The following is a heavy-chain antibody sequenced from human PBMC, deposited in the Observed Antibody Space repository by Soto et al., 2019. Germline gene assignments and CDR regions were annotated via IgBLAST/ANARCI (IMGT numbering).Heavy chain of an antibody. CDR3: ARDSVSGWSPASGMDV. CDR2: IIPIFGTA. V-gene: IGHV1-69*01. CDR1: GGTFSSYA. J-gene: IGHJ6*02. Sequence: QVQLVQSGAEVKKPGSSVKVSCKASGGTFSSYAISWVRQAPGQGLEWMGGIIPIFGTANYAQKFQGRVTITADESTSTAYMELSSLRSEDTAVYYCARDSVSGWSPASGMDVWGQGTTVTVSS. D-gene: IGHD6-19*01.